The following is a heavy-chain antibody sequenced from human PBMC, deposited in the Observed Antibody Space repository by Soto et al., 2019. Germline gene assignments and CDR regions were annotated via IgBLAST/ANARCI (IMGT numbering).Heavy chain of an antibody. CDR1: GGSISSSSYY. J-gene: IGHJ6*02. D-gene: IGHD3-9*01. CDR2: IYYSGST. CDR3: ASGYDILTGYPRGDYYGMDV. Sequence: QLQLQESGPGLVKPSETLSLTCTVSGGSISSSSYYWGWIRQPPGKGLEWIGSIYYSGSTYYNPSLKSRVSVSVDTSKNQFSLELSSVTAADTAVYYCASGYDILTGYPRGDYYGMDVWGQGTTVTVSS. V-gene: IGHV4-39*01.